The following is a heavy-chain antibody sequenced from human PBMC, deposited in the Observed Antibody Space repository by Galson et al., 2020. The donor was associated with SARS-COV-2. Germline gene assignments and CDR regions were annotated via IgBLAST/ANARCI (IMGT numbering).Heavy chain of an antibody. Sequence: ESGPTLVKPTQTLTLTCTFSGFSLRTSGMCVSWIRQPPGKALEWLARIYWDDDKYYSTSLKTRLTISKDTSENQVVLTMTNMESVDTATYYCARIKPGMAALREGYYFDYWGQGTLVTVSS. CDR1: GFSLRTSGMC. V-gene: IGHV2-70*11. J-gene: IGHJ4*02. CDR2: IYWDDDK. CDR3: ARIKPGMAALREGYYFDY. D-gene: IGHD6-13*01.